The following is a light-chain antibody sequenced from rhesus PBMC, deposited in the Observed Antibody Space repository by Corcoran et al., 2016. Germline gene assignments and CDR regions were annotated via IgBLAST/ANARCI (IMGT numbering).Light chain of an antibody. Sequence: DIQMTQSPSSLSASVGDKVTITCWASQSISSWLDWYQQKLGKAPKLLIYKAASWQSGVPSRFSGSGSGKYFTLPITRLLPEYFATYYFLQYSSSPLPFLVGTKVEI. CDR3: LQYSSSPLP. V-gene: IGKV1-22*01. CDR1: QSISSW. J-gene: IGKJ4*01. CDR2: KAA.